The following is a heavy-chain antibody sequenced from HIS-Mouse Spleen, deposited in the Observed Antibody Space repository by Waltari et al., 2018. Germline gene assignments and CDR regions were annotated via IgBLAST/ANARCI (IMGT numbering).Heavy chain of an antibody. V-gene: IGHV4-34*01. CDR2: INHSGGT. CDR1: GGSFSGYY. CDR3: ARARAYYYDSSGYPPIYYFDY. D-gene: IGHD3-22*01. J-gene: IGHJ4*02. Sequence: QVQLQQWGAGLLKPSETLSLTCAVYGGSFSGYYWSWIRQPPGKGLEWLGEINHSGGTNYNPSLKSRVTKSVATSKNQFSLKLSSVTAADTAVYYCARARAYYYDSSGYPPIYYFDYWGQGTLVTVSS.